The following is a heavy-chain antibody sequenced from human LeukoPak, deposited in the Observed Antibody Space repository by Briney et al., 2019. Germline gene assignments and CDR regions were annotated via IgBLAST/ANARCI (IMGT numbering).Heavy chain of an antibody. V-gene: IGHV3-21*01. CDR2: IGRDSSYI. J-gene: IGHJ4*02. D-gene: IGHD3-9*01. Sequence: PGGSLRLSCAASGFAFSTHNMNWVRQAPGKGLEWVSSIGRDSSYIYYADSLKGRFTISRDNAKNSLYLQMNSLRAEDTAVYYCARDEGPKLRYQPDYWGQGTLVTVSS. CDR3: ARDEGPKLRYQPDY. CDR1: GFAFSTHN.